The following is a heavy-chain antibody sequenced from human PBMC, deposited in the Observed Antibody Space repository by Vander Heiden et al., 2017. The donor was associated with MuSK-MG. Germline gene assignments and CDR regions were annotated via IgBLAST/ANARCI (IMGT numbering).Heavy chain of an antibody. V-gene: IGHV3-74*01. CDR3: ARADGGFDY. J-gene: IGHJ4*02. Sequence: EVQLVESGVGLVQPGGSLRLPCAASGFPFIGDWRPWVRQAPGKGLVWVSRINSDGSSTSYADSVKGRFTISRDNAKNTLYLQMNSLRAEDTAVYYCARADGGFDYWGQGTLVTVSS. CDR2: INSDGSST. CDR1: GFPFIGDW. D-gene: IGHD4-17*01.